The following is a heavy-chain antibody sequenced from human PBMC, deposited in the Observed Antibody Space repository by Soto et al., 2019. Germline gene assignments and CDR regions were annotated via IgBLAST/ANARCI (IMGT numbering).Heavy chain of an antibody. CDR3: AKDGNNGYAFDH. V-gene: IGHV3-23*01. Sequence: PEGALRLSCAASGFTFSTYAMSWVRQAPGTGLEWVSGVTNLGGTINYADSVKGRFTISRDNSKNTLYLQMSSLRAEDTAVYYCAKDGNNGYAFDHWGQGTLVTVSS. CDR2: VTNLGGTI. D-gene: IGHD2-2*03. J-gene: IGHJ4*02. CDR1: GFTFSTYA.